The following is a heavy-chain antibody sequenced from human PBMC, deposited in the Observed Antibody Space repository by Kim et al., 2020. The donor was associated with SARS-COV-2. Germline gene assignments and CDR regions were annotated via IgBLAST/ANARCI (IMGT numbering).Heavy chain of an antibody. J-gene: IGHJ4*02. CDR3: AKAVGDFWSGPDY. CDR1: GFPFISYV. D-gene: IGHD3-3*01. CDR2: LGDIGGST. Sequence: GGSLRLSCAASGFPFISYVMSWVRQAPGKGLEWVSALGDIGGSTYYADSVKGRFTISRDHSKSTVYLQMSSLRAEDTAVYYCAKAVGDFWSGPDYWGQGTLVAVSS. V-gene: IGHV3-23*01.